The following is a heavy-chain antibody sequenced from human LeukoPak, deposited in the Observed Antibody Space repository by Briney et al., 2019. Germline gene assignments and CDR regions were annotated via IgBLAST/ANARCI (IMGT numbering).Heavy chain of an antibody. Sequence: GGSLRLSCAASGFTFSSYSMNWVRQAPGKGLEWVSSISSSSSYIYYADSVKGRFTISRDNCKNTLYLQVNSLGAEDTAVYYCAKDVWHCSGLGYWGQGTLVTVSS. CDR1: GFTFSSYS. D-gene: IGHD6-19*01. V-gene: IGHV3-21*01. J-gene: IGHJ4*02. CDR2: ISSSSSYI. CDR3: AKDVWHCSGLGY.